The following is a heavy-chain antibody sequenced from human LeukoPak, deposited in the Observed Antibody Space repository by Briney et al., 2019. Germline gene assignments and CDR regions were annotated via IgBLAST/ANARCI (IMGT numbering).Heavy chain of an antibody. V-gene: IGHV1-8*01. CDR3: ARGGGPGLRLGPYYYYYGMDV. J-gene: IGHJ6*02. CDR2: MNPNSGNT. CDR1: GYTFTSYD. Sequence: ASVKVSCKASGYTFTSYDINWVRQATGQGLKWMGWMNPNSGNTGYAQKFQGRVTMTRNTSISTAYMELSSLRSEDTAVYYCARGGGPGLRLGPYYYYYGMDVWGQGTTVTVSS. D-gene: IGHD5-12*01.